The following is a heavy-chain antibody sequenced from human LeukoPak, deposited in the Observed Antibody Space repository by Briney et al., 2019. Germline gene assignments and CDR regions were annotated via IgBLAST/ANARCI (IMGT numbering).Heavy chain of an antibody. CDR1: GDSIRSDDYF. Sequence: SQTLSLTCTVSGDSIRSDDYFWSWVRQPPGKGLEWLGHTHYSPGSTYYNPSFKSRVIISVDTSKNQFFLELTSVTAADTAVYYCVREDSTSWFDPWGQGTLVTVSS. J-gene: IGHJ5*02. V-gene: IGHV4-30-4*01. CDR3: VREDSTSWFDP. D-gene: IGHD4-11*01. CDR2: THYSPGST.